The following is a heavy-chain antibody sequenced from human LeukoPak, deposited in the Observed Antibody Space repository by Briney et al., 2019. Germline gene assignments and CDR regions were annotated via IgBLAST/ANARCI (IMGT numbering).Heavy chain of an antibody. CDR1: GFTFSSYA. D-gene: IGHD4-11*01. CDR2: ISYDGSNK. J-gene: IGHJ4*02. Sequence: GRSLRLSCAASGFTFSSYAMHWVRQAPGKGLEWVAVISYDGSNKYYADSVKGRFTISRDNSKNTLYLQMNSLRAEDTAVYYCARGPYSNYYFDYWGQGTLVTVSS. V-gene: IGHV3-30-3*01. CDR3: ARGPYSNYYFDY.